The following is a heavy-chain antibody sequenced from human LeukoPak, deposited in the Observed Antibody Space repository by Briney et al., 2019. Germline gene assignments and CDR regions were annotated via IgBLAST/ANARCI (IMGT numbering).Heavy chain of an antibody. CDR2: TYYRSNSYN. Sequence: SQTLSLTCAVSGDIFSSNNAAWNWIRKSPSRGLEWLVRTYYRSNSYNDYAVSVKSRVTITADTSKNQFSLPLNSVTPEDTAVYYCARDQGSNGDLDYWGQGTLVTVSS. CDR1: GDIFSSNNAA. V-gene: IGHV6-1*01. D-gene: IGHD6-19*01. CDR3: ARDQGSNGDLDY. J-gene: IGHJ4*02.